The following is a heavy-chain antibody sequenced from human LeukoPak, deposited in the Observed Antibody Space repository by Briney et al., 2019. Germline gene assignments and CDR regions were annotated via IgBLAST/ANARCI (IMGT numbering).Heavy chain of an antibody. V-gene: IGHV3-21*01. CDR1: GFTFSSYS. Sequence: NPGGSLRLSCAASGFTFSSYSMSWVRQAPGKGLEWVSSISSSSSYIYYADSVKGRFTISRDNAKNSLYLQMNSLRAEDTAVYYCARGGIVVPAPRFDPWGQGTLVTASS. J-gene: IGHJ5*02. CDR2: ISSSSSYI. D-gene: IGHD2-2*01. CDR3: ARGGIVVPAPRFDP.